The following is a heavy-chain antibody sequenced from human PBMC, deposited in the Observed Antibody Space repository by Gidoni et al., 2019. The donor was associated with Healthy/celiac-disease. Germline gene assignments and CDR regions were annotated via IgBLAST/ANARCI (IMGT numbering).Heavy chain of an antibody. V-gene: IGHV4-34*02. CDR3: TDYLDV. CDR1: GGSFSGYY. J-gene: IGHJ6*03. Sequence: QVQLQQWGAGLLKPSETLSLTCAVSGGSFSGYYWGWIRQPPGKGLEWIGEINHSGSTNYNPSLKSRVNISVDTSKNQLSLKLSSVTAADTAVYYCTDYLDVWGQGTTVTVSS. CDR2: INHSGST.